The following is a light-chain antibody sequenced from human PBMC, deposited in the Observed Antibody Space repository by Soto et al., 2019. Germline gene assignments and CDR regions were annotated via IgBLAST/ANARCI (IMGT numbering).Light chain of an antibody. CDR3: SSYAASNNFYFV. V-gene: IGLV2-14*03. CDR1: SSDIGAYNF. Sequence: QSALTQPASVSGSPGQSITISCTGTSSDIGAYNFVSWYQQHPGKAPKLMLYDVNIRPSGVSNRFSGSKSGNTASLTVSGLQAEDEADYYCSSYAASNNFYFVFGGGTKLTVL. J-gene: IGLJ3*02. CDR2: DVN.